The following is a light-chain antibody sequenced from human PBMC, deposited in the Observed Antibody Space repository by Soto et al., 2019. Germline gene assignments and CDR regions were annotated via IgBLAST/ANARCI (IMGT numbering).Light chain of an antibody. V-gene: IGKV3-20*01. CDR2: GAS. Sequence: EIVLTQSPGTLSLSPGERATLSCRASQSVSNNYLAWFQQKPGQAPRLLIYGASSRATGIPDRFSGSGSGTGFPLTISRLEPEDFAVYHCQQYASSPPYTFGLGTKLEIK. J-gene: IGKJ2*01. CDR1: QSVSNNY. CDR3: QQYASSPPYT.